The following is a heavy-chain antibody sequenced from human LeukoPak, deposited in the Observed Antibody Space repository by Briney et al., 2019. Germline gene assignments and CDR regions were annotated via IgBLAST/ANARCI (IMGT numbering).Heavy chain of an antibody. D-gene: IGHD6-19*01. V-gene: IGHV4-59*08. CDR1: RGSISSYN. Sequence: SETLSLTCTVSRGSISSYNWSWIWHPPGKGLEWIGYIYYSGSTNYNPSLKSRVTISVDTSKNQFSLKLSSVTAADTAVYYCARTYSSGWYNFGWFDPWGQGTLVTVSS. J-gene: IGHJ5*02. CDR2: IYYSGST. CDR3: ARTYSSGWYNFGWFDP.